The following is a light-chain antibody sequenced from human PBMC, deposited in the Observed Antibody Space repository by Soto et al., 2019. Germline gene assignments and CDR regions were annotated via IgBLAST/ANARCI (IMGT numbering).Light chain of an antibody. V-gene: IGLV2-8*01. CDR3: TSYVGNDIWV. CDR1: SSDVGAYNY. Sequence: QSVLTQPPSASGSPGQSVTISCTGTSSDVGAYNYVSWYQQYPGKAPKLMIYEVTKRPSGVPDRFSGSKSGTTASLTVSGLQAEDEADYYCTSYVGNDIWVFGGGTKLTVL. J-gene: IGLJ3*02. CDR2: EVT.